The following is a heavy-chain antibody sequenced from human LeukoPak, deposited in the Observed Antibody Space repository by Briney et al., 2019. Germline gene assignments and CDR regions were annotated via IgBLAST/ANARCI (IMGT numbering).Heavy chain of an antibody. CDR3: AKRGYYDSDGYLDY. V-gene: IGHV3-23*01. Sequence: PGGSLRLSCAASGFTFSSYAMNWVRQAPGKGLEWVSVISSGGSTYCADSVKGRFTISRDNSKNTLYLQMNSLRAEDTAVYYCAKRGYYDSDGYLDYWGQGTLVTVSS. J-gene: IGHJ4*02. D-gene: IGHD3-22*01. CDR2: ISSGGST. CDR1: GFTFSSYA.